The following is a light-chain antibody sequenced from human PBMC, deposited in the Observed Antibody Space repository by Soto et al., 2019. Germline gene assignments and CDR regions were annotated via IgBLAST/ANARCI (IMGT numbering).Light chain of an antibody. J-gene: IGLJ3*02. CDR3: QAHDSRRSGWV. CDR2: GNS. Sequence: QSVLTQPPSVSGAPGQRVTISCTGSSSNIGAGYDVHWYQQRPGTAPKLLIYGNSNRPSGVPDRFSGSKSGTSASLAITGLQVEDEADYYCQAHDSRRSGWVFGGGTKLPVL. V-gene: IGLV1-40*01. CDR1: SSNIGAGYD.